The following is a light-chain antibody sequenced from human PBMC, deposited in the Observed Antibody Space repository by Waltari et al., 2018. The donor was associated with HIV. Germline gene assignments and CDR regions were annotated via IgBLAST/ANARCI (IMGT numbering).Light chain of an antibody. CDR2: KDR. Sequence: SYELTQPPSVSVSPGQTARITCSGETLPKQYAYWYQKRPGQAPVLLIYKDRERPAGIPERFSGSSSGTTVTLTISGVQAEDEADYYCQSPDGGGVYAFGTGTKVTVL. V-gene: IGLV3-25*03. CDR3: QSPDGGGVYA. J-gene: IGLJ1*01. CDR1: TLPKQY.